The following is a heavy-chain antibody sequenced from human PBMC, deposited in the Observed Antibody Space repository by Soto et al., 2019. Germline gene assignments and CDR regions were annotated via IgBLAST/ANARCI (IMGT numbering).Heavy chain of an antibody. CDR3: AKDLSAYSSYGWYFDY. Sequence: EVQLLESGGGLVQPGGSLRLSCAASGFTFSSYAMSWVRQAPGKGLEWVSAISGSGGSTYYADSVKGRFTISRDNSKNTLYLQMNSLRAGDTAVYYCAKDLSAYSSYGWYFDYWGQGTLVTVSS. D-gene: IGHD4-4*01. CDR2: ISGSGGST. J-gene: IGHJ4*02. CDR1: GFTFSSYA. V-gene: IGHV3-23*01.